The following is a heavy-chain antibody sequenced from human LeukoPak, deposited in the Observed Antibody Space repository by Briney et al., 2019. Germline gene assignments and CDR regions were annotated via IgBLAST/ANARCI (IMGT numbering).Heavy chain of an antibody. V-gene: IGHV1-69*01. Sequence: GASVKVSCKASGGTFSSYAISWVRQAPGQGLEWMGGIIPIFGTANYAQKFRGRVTITADESTSTAYMELSSLRSEDTAVYYCARWASSRIYWFDPWGQGTLVTVSS. CDR1: GGTFSSYA. CDR2: IIPIFGTA. D-gene: IGHD3-16*01. CDR3: ARWASSRIYWFDP. J-gene: IGHJ5*02.